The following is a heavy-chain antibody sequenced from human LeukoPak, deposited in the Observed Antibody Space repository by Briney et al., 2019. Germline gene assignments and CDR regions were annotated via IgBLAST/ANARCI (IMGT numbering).Heavy chain of an antibody. CDR2: IWYDGSNK. J-gene: IGHJ4*02. Sequence: GGSLRLSCAASGFTFSSYGMHWVRQAPGKGLEWVAVIWYDGSNKYYADSVKGRFTISRDNSKNTLYLQMNSLRAKDTAVYYCARDRVVVAATALDYWGQGTLVTVSS. CDR3: ARDRVVVAATALDY. CDR1: GFTFSSYG. D-gene: IGHD2-15*01. V-gene: IGHV3-33*01.